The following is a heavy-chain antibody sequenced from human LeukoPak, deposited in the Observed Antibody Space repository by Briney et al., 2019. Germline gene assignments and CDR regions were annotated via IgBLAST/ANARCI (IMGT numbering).Heavy chain of an antibody. CDR1: GGTFSSYA. CDR3: ARGFSSGYHNWFDP. D-gene: IGHD6-19*01. CDR2: IIPIFGTA. Sequence: GASVKVSCKASGGTFSSYAISWVRQAPGQGLEWMGGIIPIFGTANYAQKFQGRVTITADKSTSTAYMELSSLRSEDTAVYYCARGFSSGYHNWFDPWGQGTLVTVSS. V-gene: IGHV1-69*06. J-gene: IGHJ5*02.